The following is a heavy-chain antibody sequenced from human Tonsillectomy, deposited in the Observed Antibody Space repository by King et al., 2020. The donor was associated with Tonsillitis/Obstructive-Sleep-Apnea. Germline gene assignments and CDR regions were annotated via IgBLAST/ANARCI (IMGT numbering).Heavy chain of an antibody. CDR3: ARGMVLEAGGDAFDF. J-gene: IGHJ3*01. CDR1: AGSISSYY. V-gene: IGHV4-59*01. CDR2: IYYSGST. Sequence: QLQESGPGLVKPSETLSLTCTVSAGSISSYYWSWIRQPPGKGLEWIGYIYYSGSTNYNPSLKSRVTISVDTSKNQFSLKLSSVTAADTAVYYCARGMVLEAGGDAFDFWAQGKMVTVSS. D-gene: IGHD2-8*01.